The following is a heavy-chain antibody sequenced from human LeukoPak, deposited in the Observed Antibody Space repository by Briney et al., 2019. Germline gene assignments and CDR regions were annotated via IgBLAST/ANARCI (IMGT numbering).Heavy chain of an antibody. CDR3: AKAPVTSCRGAFCYPLDS. CDR2: ISGSGGST. CDR1: GFTFSSYA. D-gene: IGHD2-15*01. J-gene: IGHJ4*02. Sequence: GGSLRLSCAASGFTFSSYAMSWVRQAPGKGLEWVSAISGSGGSTYHAGSVRGRFTISRDSSKNTLYLQMNNLRTEDAAIYYCAKAPVTSCRGAFCYPLDSWGQGTLVTVSS. V-gene: IGHV3-23*01.